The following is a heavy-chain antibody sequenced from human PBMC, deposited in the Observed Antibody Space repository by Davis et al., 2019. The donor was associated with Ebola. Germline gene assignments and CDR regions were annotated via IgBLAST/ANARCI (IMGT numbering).Heavy chain of an antibody. J-gene: IGHJ5*02. CDR2: INPNSGGT. D-gene: IGHD4-11*01. CDR1: GYTFTGYY. V-gene: IGHV1-2*02. Sequence: ASVKVSCKASGYTFTGYYMHWVRQAPGQGLEWMGWINPNSGGTNYAQKFQGRVTMTRDTSISTAYMELSRLRSDDTAVYYCARGKGSTVTDNWFDPWGQGTLVTVSS. CDR3: ARGKGSTVTDNWFDP.